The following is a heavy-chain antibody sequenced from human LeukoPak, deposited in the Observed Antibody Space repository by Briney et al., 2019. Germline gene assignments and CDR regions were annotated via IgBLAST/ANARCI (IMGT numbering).Heavy chain of an antibody. CDR3: ARAYDSSGPFDY. J-gene: IGHJ4*02. CDR1: GGSFSGYY. CDR2: INHSGST. D-gene: IGHD3-22*01. Sequence: SETLSLTCAVYGGSFSGYYWSWIRQPPGKGLEWIGEINHSGSTNYNPSLKSRVTISVDTSKNQFSLKLSSVTAADTAVYYCARAYDSSGPFDYWGQGTLVTVSS. V-gene: IGHV4-34*01.